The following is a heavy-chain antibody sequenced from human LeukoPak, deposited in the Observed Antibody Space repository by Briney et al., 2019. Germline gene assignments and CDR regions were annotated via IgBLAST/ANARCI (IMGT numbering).Heavy chain of an antibody. Sequence: PGGSLRLSCAASGSTFSSYAMSWVRQAPGKGLEWVSAISGSGGSTYYADSVKGRFTISRDNSKNTLYLQMNSLRAEDTAVYYCAKGPGAARHFDYWGQGTLVTVSS. D-gene: IGHD6-6*01. V-gene: IGHV3-23*01. CDR1: GSTFSSYA. CDR2: ISGSGGST. CDR3: AKGPGAARHFDY. J-gene: IGHJ4*02.